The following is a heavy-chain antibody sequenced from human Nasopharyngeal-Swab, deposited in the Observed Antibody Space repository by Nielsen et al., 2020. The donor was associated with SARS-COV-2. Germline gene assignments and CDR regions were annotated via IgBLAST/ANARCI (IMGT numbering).Heavy chain of an antibody. CDR2: INHSGST. Sequence: SETLSLTCAVYGGSFSGYYWSWIRQPPGKGLEWIGEINHSGSTNYNPSLKSRVTISVDTSKNQFSLKLNSVTAADTAVYYCARRTTVTTATPGFDPWGQGTLVTVSS. J-gene: IGHJ5*02. D-gene: IGHD4-17*01. CDR3: ARRTTVTTATPGFDP. CDR1: GGSFSGYY. V-gene: IGHV4-34*01.